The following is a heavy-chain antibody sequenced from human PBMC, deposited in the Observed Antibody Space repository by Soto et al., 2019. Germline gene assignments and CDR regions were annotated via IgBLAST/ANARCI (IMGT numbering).Heavy chain of an antibody. D-gene: IGHD1-26*01. V-gene: IGHV6-1*01. CDR3: ARAGGSGSYPKSGRDAFDI. CDR1: GDSVSSNSAA. Sequence: KQSQTLSLTCAISGDSVSSNSAAWNWIRQSPSRGLEWLGRTYYRSKWYNDYAVSVKSRITINPDTSKNQFSLQLNSVTPEDTAVYYCARAGGSGSYPKSGRDAFDIWGQGTMVTVSS. CDR2: TYYRSKWYN. J-gene: IGHJ3*02.